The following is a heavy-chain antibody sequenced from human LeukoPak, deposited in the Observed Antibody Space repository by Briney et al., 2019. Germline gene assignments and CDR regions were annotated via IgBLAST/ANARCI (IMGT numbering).Heavy chain of an antibody. CDR2: INSETESGTT. Sequence: PGRSLRLSCAASGFTFSSYAMHWVRQAPGKGLEWVGGINSETESGTTDYAAPVKGRFTISRDNSKNTLYLQMNSLRAEDTAVYYCARSYYYDSSHTVDYWGQGTLVTVSS. V-gene: IGHV3-15*01. D-gene: IGHD3-22*01. J-gene: IGHJ4*02. CDR3: ARSYYYDSSHTVDY. CDR1: GFTFSSYA.